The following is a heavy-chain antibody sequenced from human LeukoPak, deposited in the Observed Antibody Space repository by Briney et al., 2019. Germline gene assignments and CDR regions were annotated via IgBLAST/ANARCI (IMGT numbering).Heavy chain of an antibody. CDR1: GFTFSSYW. Sequence: GGSLRLSCAASGFTFSSYWMIWVRQAPGKGREWVANIKQDGSEKYYVDSVKGRFTISRDNAKNSLYLQMSSLRAEDTAVYYCARDILWLGESDWGQGTLVTVSS. J-gene: IGHJ4*02. D-gene: IGHD3-10*01. CDR3: ARDILWLGESD. V-gene: IGHV3-7*03. CDR2: IKQDGSEK.